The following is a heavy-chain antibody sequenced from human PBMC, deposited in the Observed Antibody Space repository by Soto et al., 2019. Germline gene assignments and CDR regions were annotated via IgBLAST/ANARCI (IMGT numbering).Heavy chain of an antibody. CDR1: GFTFRTYG. CDR3: ARGRVDGGELDL. V-gene: IGHV3-33*01. Sequence: GGSLRLSCAASGFTFRTYGMYWVRQAPGKGLEWVAVIWYDASNKYYADSVKGRFTISRDNSENTLYLQMNSLRAEDTAVYYCARGRVDGGELDLWGQGALVTVSS. J-gene: IGHJ4*02. D-gene: IGHD1-26*01. CDR2: IWYDASNK.